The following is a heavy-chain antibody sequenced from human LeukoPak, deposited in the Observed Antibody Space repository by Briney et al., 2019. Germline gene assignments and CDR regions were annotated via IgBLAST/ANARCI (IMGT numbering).Heavy chain of an antibody. J-gene: IGHJ3*01. CDR2: IYPGDSNT. CDR1: GYSFTSYW. Sequence: GESLKISCKGSGYSFTSYWIGWVRQMPGKGLELMGIIYPGDSNTTYSPSFQGQVIISADESISTACLQWSSLRASDTAMYYCARLTNYGGKSPISSDAFDFWGQGTMVTVSS. V-gene: IGHV5-51*01. D-gene: IGHD4-23*01. CDR3: ARLTNYGGKSPISSDAFDF.